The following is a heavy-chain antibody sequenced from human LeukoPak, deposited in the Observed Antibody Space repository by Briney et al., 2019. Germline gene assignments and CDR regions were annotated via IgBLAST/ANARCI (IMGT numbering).Heavy chain of an antibody. J-gene: IGHJ3*02. V-gene: IGHV4-39*07. Sequence: NSSETLSLTCTVSGGSISSSLYHWGWIRQSPGKNLEWLGSIYYTGTAHYNPSLKSRVTLSVDTSKNQFSLKLSSVPAADTAVYYCASIYELGYYYDSSGYDAFDIWGQGTMVTVSS. CDR3: ASIYELGYYYDSSGYDAFDI. CDR1: GGSISSSLYH. CDR2: IYYTGTA. D-gene: IGHD3-22*01.